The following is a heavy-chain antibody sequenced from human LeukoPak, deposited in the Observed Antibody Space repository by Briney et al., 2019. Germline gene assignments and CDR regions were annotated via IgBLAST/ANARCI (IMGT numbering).Heavy chain of an antibody. CDR1: GYTFAGYY. CDR2: INPNSGGT. V-gene: IGHV1-2*02. CDR3: ARVGSILTGYFDY. J-gene: IGHJ4*02. D-gene: IGHD3-9*01. Sequence: ASVKVSCKASGYTFAGYYMHWVRQAPGQGLEWMGWINPNSGGTNYAQKFQGRVTMTRDTSISTAYMELSRLRSDDTAVYYCARVGSILTGYFDYWGQGTLVTVSS.